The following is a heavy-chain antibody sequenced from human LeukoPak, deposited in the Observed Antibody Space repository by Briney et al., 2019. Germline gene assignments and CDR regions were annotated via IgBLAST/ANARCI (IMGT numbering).Heavy chain of an antibody. D-gene: IGHD3-10*01. Sequence: PSETLSLTCTVSGGSISSSIYYWVWIRQPPGKGLEWIGSIYYSGSTYYNPSLKSRVTISVDTSKNRFSLKLSSVTAADTAVYYCARHRRMVRGAPFGSFDYWGQGTLVTVSS. J-gene: IGHJ4*02. CDR2: IYYSGST. V-gene: IGHV4-39*01. CDR1: GGSISSSIYY. CDR3: ARHRRMVRGAPFGSFDY.